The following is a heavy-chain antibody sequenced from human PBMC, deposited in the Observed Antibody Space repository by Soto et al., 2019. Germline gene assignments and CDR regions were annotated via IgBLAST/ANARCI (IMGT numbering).Heavy chain of an antibody. CDR3: AHRRPTVSTPCAY. Sequence: QITLKESGPTLVEPTQTLTLTCTFSGFSLSTSGVGVGWIRQPPGQALEWLAFVNWNDNKRYSPSLNSRLTIHQDTSKNQVVLTMTNMDSVDTGADSCAHRRPTVSTPCAYCGQGTLVPVSS. D-gene: IGHD4-17*01. CDR1: GFSLSTSGVG. CDR2: VNWNDNK. V-gene: IGHV2-5*01. J-gene: IGHJ4*02.